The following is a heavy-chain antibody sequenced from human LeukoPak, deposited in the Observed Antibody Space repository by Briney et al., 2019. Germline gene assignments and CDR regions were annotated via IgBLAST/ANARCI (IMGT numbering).Heavy chain of an antibody. CDR3: ARDLAGSRFYYFDY. CDR1: GGSISSSSYY. D-gene: IGHD3-3*01. J-gene: IGHJ4*02. V-gene: IGHV4-39*07. CDR2: IYYSGST. Sequence: SETLSLTCTVSGGSISSSSYYWDWIRQPPGKGLEWIGSIYYSGSTYYNPSLKSRVTISVDTSKNQFSLKLSSVTAADTAVYYCARDLAGSRFYYFDYWGQGTLVTVSS.